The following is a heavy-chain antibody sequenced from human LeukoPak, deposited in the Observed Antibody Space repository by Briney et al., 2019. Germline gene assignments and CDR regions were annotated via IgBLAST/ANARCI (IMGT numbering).Heavy chain of an antibody. Sequence: GGSLRLSCAASGFTFSSYSMNWVRQAPGKGLEGVSSISSSSSYIYYADSVKGRFTISRDNAKNSLYLQMNSLRAGDTAVYYCARDWDYDFWSGYHHDAFDIWGQGTMVTVPS. J-gene: IGHJ3*02. CDR3: ARDWDYDFWSGYHHDAFDI. V-gene: IGHV3-21*01. D-gene: IGHD3-3*01. CDR1: GFTFSSYS. CDR2: ISSSSSYI.